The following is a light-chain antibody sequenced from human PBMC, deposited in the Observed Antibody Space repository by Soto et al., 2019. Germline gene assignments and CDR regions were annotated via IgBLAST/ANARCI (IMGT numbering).Light chain of an antibody. CDR3: QQRSNWPPWT. CDR2: DAS. J-gene: IGKJ1*01. CDR1: QTVGSF. V-gene: IGKV3-11*01. Sequence: EIVLTQSPAILSLSPGERATLSCRASQTVGSFLAWYQQKPGQAPRLLIYDASNRATGIPARFSGSGSGTDFTLTISSLEPDDFAVYYCQQRSNWPPWTFGPGTEVEIK.